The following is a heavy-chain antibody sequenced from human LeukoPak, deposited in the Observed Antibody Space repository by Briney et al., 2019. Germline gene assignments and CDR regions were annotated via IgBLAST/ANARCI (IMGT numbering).Heavy chain of an antibody. V-gene: IGHV1-2*02. D-gene: IGHD3-10*01. Sequence: ASVKVSCKASGYTLTGYYMHWVRQAPGQGLEWMGWINPNSGGTNYAQKFQGRVTMTRDTSISTAYMELSRLRSDDTAVYYCARLYYYGSGSYSWFDPWGQGTLVTVSS. CDR1: GYTLTGYY. CDR2: INPNSGGT. J-gene: IGHJ5*02. CDR3: ARLYYYGSGSYSWFDP.